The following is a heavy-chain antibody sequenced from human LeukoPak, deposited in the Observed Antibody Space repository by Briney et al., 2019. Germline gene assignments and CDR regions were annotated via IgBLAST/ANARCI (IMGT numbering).Heavy chain of an antibody. D-gene: IGHD3-22*01. J-gene: IGHJ4*02. Sequence: GGSLRLSCAASGFTFSSYGMHWVRQAPGKGLEWVAVISYDGSNKYYADSVKGRFTISRDNSKNTLYLQMNSLRAEDTAVYYCAKSFYYYDSSGYIDYWGQGTLVIVSS. CDR1: GFTFSSYG. CDR2: ISYDGSNK. CDR3: AKSFYYYDSSGYIDY. V-gene: IGHV3-30*18.